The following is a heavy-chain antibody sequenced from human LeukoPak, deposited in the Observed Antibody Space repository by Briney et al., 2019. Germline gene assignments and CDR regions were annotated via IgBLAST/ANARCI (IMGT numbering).Heavy chain of an antibody. D-gene: IGHD4-23*01. CDR1: GFTFSNYE. CDR2: ISSSGSDI. J-gene: IGHJ4*02. V-gene: IGHV3-48*03. Sequence: GASLTLSCAASGFTFSNYEMRWVRQPPGKGLEWVSYISSSGSDIYYADSVKGRSTISRDNAKNSLYLHMDSLRAEDTSVYYCARDYGGSSPFDYWGEETLVSVSS. CDR3: ARDYGGSSPFDY.